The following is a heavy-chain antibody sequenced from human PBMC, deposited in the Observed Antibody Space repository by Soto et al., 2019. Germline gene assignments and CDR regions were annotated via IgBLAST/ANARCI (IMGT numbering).Heavy chain of an antibody. Sequence: SVKVSCKAPGGTFSSYAISWVRQAPGQGLEWMGGIIPIFGTANYAQKFQGRVTITADESTSTAYMELSSLRSEDTAVYYCARGSFGVVITRHYYYGMDVWGQGTTVTVSS. CDR1: GGTFSSYA. J-gene: IGHJ6*02. CDR3: ARGSFGVVITRHYYYGMDV. CDR2: IIPIFGTA. V-gene: IGHV1-69*13. D-gene: IGHD3-3*01.